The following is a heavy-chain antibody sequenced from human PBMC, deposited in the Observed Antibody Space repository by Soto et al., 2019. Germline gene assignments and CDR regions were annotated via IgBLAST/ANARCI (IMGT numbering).Heavy chain of an antibody. CDR2: IWYDGSNK. Sequence: QVQLVETGGGVVQPGRSLRLSCAASGFTFSSYGMHWVRQAPGKGLEWVAVIWYDGSNKYYADSVKGRFTISRDNSKNTLYLQMNSLRAEDTAVYYCARDLYSSSAQGYGMDVWGQGTTVTVSS. CDR1: GFTFSSYG. D-gene: IGHD6-6*01. V-gene: IGHV3-33*01. J-gene: IGHJ6*02. CDR3: ARDLYSSSAQGYGMDV.